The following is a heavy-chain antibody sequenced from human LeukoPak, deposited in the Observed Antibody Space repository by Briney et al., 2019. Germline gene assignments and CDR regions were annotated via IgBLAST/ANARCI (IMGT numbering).Heavy chain of an antibody. D-gene: IGHD6-13*01. CDR1: GGSISSYY. V-gene: IGHV4-59*08. J-gene: IGHJ5*02. CDR3: ARQRPGRSSWLNWFDP. Sequence: SETLSLTCTVSGGSISSYYWSWIRQPPGKGLEWIGYIYYSGSTNYNPSLKSRVTISVDTSKTQFSLKLTSVTAADTAVYYCARQRPGRSSWLNWFDPWGQGTLVTVSS. CDR2: IYYSGST.